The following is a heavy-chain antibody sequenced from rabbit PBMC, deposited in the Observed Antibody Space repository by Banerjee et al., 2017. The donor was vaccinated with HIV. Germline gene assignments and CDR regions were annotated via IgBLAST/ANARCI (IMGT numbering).Heavy chain of an antibody. J-gene: IGHJ4*01. Sequence: QEQLEESGGDLVKPEGSLTLTCTASGFSFSNKYVMCWVRQAPGKGLEWIACIGTGSGTTYYATWAKGRFPISKTSSTTVTLQMTSLTAADTATHFCAKSTYLDYFGLWGPGTLVTVS. V-gene: IGHV1S45*01. CDR1: GFSFSNKYV. CDR2: IGTGSGTT. CDR3: AKSTYLDYFGL. D-gene: IGHD8-1*01.